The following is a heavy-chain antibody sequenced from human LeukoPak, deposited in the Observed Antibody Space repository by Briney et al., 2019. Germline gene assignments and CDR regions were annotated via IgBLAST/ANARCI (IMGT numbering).Heavy chain of an antibody. J-gene: IGHJ5*02. CDR1: GYTFTSYD. CDR2: MNPNSGNT. V-gene: IGHV1-8*01. CDR3: ARGRPGGARKVSWFDP. Sequence: ASVKVSCKASGYTFTSYDINWVRQATGQGLEWMGWMNPNSGNTGYAQKFQGRVTMTRDTSISTAYMELSSLRSEDTAVYYCARGRPGGARKVSWFDPWGQGTLVTVSS. D-gene: IGHD3-10*01.